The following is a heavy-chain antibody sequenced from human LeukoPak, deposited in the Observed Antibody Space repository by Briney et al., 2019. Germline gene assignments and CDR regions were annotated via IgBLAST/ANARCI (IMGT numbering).Heavy chain of an antibody. CDR3: VRRGDASSGWGDHDF. J-gene: IGHJ4*02. D-gene: IGHD6-19*01. CDR1: GFTFIRNA. V-gene: IGHV3-23*01. CDR2: IGGSGYKT. Sequence: GGSLRLSCAASGFTFIRNAISWVRQAPGKGLGWVSTIGGSGYKTFYADSVKGRFTISRDNSKNMVHLQMNSLTGEDTALYYCVRRGDASSGWGDHDFWGQGALVTVSS.